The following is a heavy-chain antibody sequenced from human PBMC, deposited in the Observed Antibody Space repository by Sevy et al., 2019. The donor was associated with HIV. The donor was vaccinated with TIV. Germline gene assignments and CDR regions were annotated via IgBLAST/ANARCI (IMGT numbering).Heavy chain of an antibody. V-gene: IGHV3-21*01. CDR2: ISSGSTYI. Sequence: GGSLRLSCAASGFTFSSYSMNWVRLAPGKGLEWVSSISSGSTYIYYADSVKGRFTISRDNAKNSLYLQMNSLRAEDTAVYYCARDRRLGELSPSDYWGQGTLVTVSS. CDR3: ARDRRLGELSPSDY. CDR1: GFTFSSYS. J-gene: IGHJ4*02. D-gene: IGHD3-16*02.